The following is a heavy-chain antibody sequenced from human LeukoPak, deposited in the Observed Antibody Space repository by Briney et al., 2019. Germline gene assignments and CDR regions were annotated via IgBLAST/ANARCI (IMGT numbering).Heavy chain of an antibody. D-gene: IGHD2-2*01. CDR1: GFTFSSYW. CDR3: ARLQAQLLMSYGMDV. CDR2: IKQDGSEK. V-gene: IGHV3-7*03. Sequence: PGGSLRLSCAASGFTFSSYWMSWVRQAPGKGLEWVANIKQDGSEKYYVDSVKGRFTISRDNAKNSLYLQMNSLRAEDTAVYYCARLQAQLLMSYGMDVWGQGTTVTVSS. J-gene: IGHJ6*02.